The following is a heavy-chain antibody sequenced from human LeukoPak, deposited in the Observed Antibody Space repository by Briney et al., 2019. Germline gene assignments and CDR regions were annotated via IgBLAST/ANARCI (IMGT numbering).Heavy chain of an antibody. J-gene: IGHJ4*02. D-gene: IGHD1-14*01. CDR1: GGSISSYY. Sequence: TASETLSLTCTVSGGSISSYYWSWIRQPPGKGLEWIGYIYYRGSTNYNPSLKSRVTISVDTSKNQFSLKLSSVTAADTAVYYCARDRNPRGYWGQGTLVTVSS. CDR2: IYYRGST. V-gene: IGHV4-59*01. CDR3: ARDRNPRGY.